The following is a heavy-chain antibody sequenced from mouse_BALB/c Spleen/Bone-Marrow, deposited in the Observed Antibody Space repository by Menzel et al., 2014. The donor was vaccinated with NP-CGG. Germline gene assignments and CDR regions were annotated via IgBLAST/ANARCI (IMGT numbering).Heavy chain of an antibody. J-gene: IGHJ1*01. CDR1: GYSFTGYN. Sequence: VQLQQSGPELEKPGASVKISCKASGYSFTGYNMNWVKRSNGKSLEWIGNIDPYYGGTSYNQKFKGKATLTVDKSSSTPYMHLKSLTSQNSAVYYCAKAGIHYYDSDIWGAETPLTVSS. CDR3: AKAGIHYYDSDI. V-gene: IGHV1S135*01. CDR2: IDPYYGGT. D-gene: IGHD1-2*01.